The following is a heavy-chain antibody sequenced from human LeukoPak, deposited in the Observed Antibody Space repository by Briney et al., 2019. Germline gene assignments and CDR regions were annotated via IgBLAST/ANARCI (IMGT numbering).Heavy chain of an antibody. D-gene: IGHD3-22*01. CDR2: INSHGDRT. CDR3: ARAPYDYDGSGPADN. Sequence: PGGSLRLSCAASGFTFSSYGMHWVRQAPGKGLEYVSVINSHGDRTYYANSVKGRFTISRDNSKNTLYLQMGSLRAEDIAVYYCARAPYDYDGSGPADNWGQGTLVTVSS. CDR1: GFTFSSYG. J-gene: IGHJ4*02. V-gene: IGHV3-64*01.